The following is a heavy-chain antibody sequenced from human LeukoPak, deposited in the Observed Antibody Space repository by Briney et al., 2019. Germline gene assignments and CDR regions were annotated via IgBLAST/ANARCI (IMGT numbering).Heavy chain of an antibody. D-gene: IGHD4-23*01. V-gene: IGHV1-3*01. CDR3: AREPYGGNSFDY. J-gene: IGHJ4*02. CDR1: GYTFTGYA. CDR2: INVGNGNT. Sequence: GASVKVSCKASGYTFTGYAIHWVRQAPGQRFEYMGWINVGNGNTKSSETFQDRVTITRDTSASTAYMELSSLRSEDTAVYYCAREPYGGNSFDYWGQGTLVTVSS.